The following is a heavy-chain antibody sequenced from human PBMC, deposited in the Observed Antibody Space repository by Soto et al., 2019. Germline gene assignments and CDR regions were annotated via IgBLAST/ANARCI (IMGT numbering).Heavy chain of an antibody. CDR1: GDSITSSY. V-gene: IGHV4-59*01. D-gene: IGHD5-12*01. Sequence: QVQLQQSGPGLMRPSETLSLTCTVSGDSITSSYWSWFRQPPGKGLEYIGFIFYTGIVSYNPSLKSRVTISMDTSKNQFSLNLSSVTAADTAVYYCAKGAGRDGYNTARGQGTLVPVSA. CDR3: AKGAGRDGYNTA. CDR2: IFYTGIV. J-gene: IGHJ4*02.